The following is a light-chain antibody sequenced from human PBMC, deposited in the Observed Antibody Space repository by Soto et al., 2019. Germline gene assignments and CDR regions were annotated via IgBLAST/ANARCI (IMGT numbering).Light chain of an antibody. CDR1: QNIGNW. CDR2: DAS. Sequence: DIQMTQSPSTLSASVGDRVTITCRASQNIGNWLAWYQQKPEKTPDLLIYDASSLESGVPLRFSGSGSGTEFTLTISSLQTDDSATYYCQQYNAEPWTFGQGTKVEIK. CDR3: QQYNAEPWT. V-gene: IGKV1-5*01. J-gene: IGKJ1*01.